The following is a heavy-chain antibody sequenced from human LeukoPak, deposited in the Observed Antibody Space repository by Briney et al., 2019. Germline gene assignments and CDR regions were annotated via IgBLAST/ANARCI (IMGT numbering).Heavy chain of an antibody. CDR2: IYYSGST. Sequence: SETLSLTCTVSGDSISSYYWSWIRQPPGKGLEWIGYIYYSGSTKYNPSLKSRVTMSVDTSKNQFSLKLSSVTAADTAVYYCARTGLVVVTQAFDYWGQGTLVTVSS. CDR3: ARTGLVVVTQAFDY. V-gene: IGHV4-59*12. CDR1: GDSISSYY. J-gene: IGHJ4*02. D-gene: IGHD3-22*01.